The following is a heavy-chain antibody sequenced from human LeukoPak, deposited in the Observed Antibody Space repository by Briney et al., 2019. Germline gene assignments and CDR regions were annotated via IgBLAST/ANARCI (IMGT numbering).Heavy chain of an antibody. V-gene: IGHV3-7*03. D-gene: IGHD2-21*02. CDR3: ARRTYCGGDCYYEDY. CDR1: GFTFCSYW. J-gene: IGHJ4*02. CDR2: IKEGGREE. Sequence: GSLGISCAAPGFTFCSYWMRWVRQASGEGLGWVANIKEGGREEYYVGFVKGRFTISRDNAKNSLYLQMNSLRAEDTAVYYCARRTYCGGDCYYEDYWGQGTLVTVSS.